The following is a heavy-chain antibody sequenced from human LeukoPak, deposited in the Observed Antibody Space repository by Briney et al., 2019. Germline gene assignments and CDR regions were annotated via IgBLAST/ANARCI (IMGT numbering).Heavy chain of an antibody. CDR3: APSPFYYYYGMDV. CDR2: ISGDGGST. J-gene: IGHJ6*02. V-gene: IGHV3-43*02. D-gene: IGHD6-6*01. Sequence: GGSLRLSCAASGFTFDDYAMHWVRQAPGKGLEWVSLISGDGGSTYYADSVKGRFTISRDNSKNSLYLQMNSLRTEDTALYYCAPSPFYYYYGMDVWGQGTTVTVSS. CDR1: GFTFDDYA.